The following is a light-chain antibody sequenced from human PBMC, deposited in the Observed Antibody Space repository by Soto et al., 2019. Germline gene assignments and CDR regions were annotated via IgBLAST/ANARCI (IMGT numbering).Light chain of an antibody. V-gene: IGLV2-14*03. CDR1: SSDVGGYNY. J-gene: IGLJ1*01. Sequence: QSALTQPASVSGSPGQSITISCTGTSSDVGGYNYVSWYQSHPGEAPKLIIYDVSNRPSGVSDRFSGSKSGNTASLTISGLQAEDEADYYCSSYTSSISYDFGTGTKLTVL. CDR2: DVS. CDR3: SSYTSSISYD.